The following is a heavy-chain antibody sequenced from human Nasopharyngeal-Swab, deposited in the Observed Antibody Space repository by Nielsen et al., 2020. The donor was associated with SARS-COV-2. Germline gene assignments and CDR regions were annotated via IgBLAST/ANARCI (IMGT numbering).Heavy chain of an antibody. V-gene: IGHV7-4-1*02. Sequence: WVRQAPGQGLEWMGWINTNTGNPTYAQGFTGRFVFSLDTSVSTAYLQISSLKAEDTAVYYCARDFTQGITIFGVVHDRYFDLWGRGTLVTVSS. D-gene: IGHD3-3*01. J-gene: IGHJ2*01. CDR3: ARDFTQGITIFGVVHDRYFDL. CDR2: INTNTGNP.